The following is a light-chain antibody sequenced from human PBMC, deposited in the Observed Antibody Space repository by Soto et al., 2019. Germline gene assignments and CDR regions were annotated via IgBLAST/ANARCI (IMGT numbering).Light chain of an antibody. J-gene: IGKJ3*01. CDR3: QQRRGWPPGFT. V-gene: IGKV3-11*01. Sequence: EIVLTQSPATLSLSPGERATLSCRASQSVGSYLAWYQQKPGQAPRLLIYDASNRATGIPPRFSGSGSGTDFTLTISSLEPVDFAVYFCQQRRGWPPGFTFGPGTKVDV. CDR1: QSVGSY. CDR2: DAS.